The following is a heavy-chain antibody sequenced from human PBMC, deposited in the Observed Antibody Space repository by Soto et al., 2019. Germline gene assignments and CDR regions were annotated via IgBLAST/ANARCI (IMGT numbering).Heavy chain of an antibody. Sequence: QVHLLLQSGAEVKKPGSSVKVSCKASGGTPSNSAISWVRQAPGQGLEWMGGIIPVFGLVKYAQNFQGRVTITADEGTNTAYMEQSSLRPEDTAVYYCAGGRIVVVGSRAYYGMDVWGQGTTVTVSS. CDR2: IIPVFGLV. J-gene: IGHJ6*02. D-gene: IGHD3-22*01. V-gene: IGHV1-69*01. CDR3: AGGRIVVVGSRAYYGMDV. CDR1: GGTPSNSA.